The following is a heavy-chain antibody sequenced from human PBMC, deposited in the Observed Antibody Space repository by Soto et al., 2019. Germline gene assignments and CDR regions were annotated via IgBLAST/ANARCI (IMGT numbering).Heavy chain of an antibody. D-gene: IGHD3-3*01. J-gene: IGHJ6*03. Sequence: VRPLRLSCAACEYTCSSYAMSWVLQAPGNELEWVSSINEDSSYIYYAHSLRGRFTISRDNAKESLYLQMNSLRAEDTAVYYCVRDFGWYFRSGYMDVWGDGATVTVSS. CDR1: EYTCSSYA. V-gene: IGHV3-21*01. CDR3: VRDFGWYFRSGYMDV. CDR2: INEDSSYI.